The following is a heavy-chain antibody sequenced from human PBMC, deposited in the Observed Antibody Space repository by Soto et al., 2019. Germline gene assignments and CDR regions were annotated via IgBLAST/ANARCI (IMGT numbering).Heavy chain of an antibody. D-gene: IGHD3-3*01. V-gene: IGHV3-66*01. J-gene: IGHJ4*02. CDR1: GFTVSSNY. Sequence: EVQLVESGGGLVQPGGSLRLSCAASGFTVSSNYMSWVRQAPGKGLEWVSVIYSGGSTYYADSVKGRFTISRDNSKNTLYLQMNILRAEDTAVYYCARELFLEWCSSNDYWGQGTLVTVST. CDR2: IYSGGST. CDR3: ARELFLEWCSSNDY.